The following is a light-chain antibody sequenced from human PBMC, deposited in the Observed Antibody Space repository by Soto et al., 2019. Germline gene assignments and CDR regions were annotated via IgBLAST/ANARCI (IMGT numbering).Light chain of an antibody. CDR2: DAS. J-gene: IGKJ5*01. CDR1: QSVSSY. CDR3: QQRSSNWPPVT. Sequence: IVLTQSPATLSLSPGERATLSCRASQSVSSYLAWYQQKPGQAPRLLIYDASNRATGIPARFSGSGSGTDFTLTISSLEPEDFAVYYCQQRSSNWPPVTFGQGTRLEIK. V-gene: IGKV3-11*01.